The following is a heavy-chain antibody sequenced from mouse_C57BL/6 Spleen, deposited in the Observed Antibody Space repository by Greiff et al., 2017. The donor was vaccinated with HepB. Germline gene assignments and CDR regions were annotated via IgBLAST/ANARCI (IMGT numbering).Heavy chain of an antibody. CDR3: ARRYYYGSSDYAMDY. Sequence: VQLQESGPGLVQPSQSLSITCTVSGFSLTSYGVHWVRQSPGKGLEWLGVLWSGGSTDYNAAFISRLSISKDNSKSQVFFKMNSLQDNDTAIYYGARRYYYGSSDYAMDYWGQGTSVTVSS. D-gene: IGHD1-1*01. CDR1: GFSLTSYG. CDR2: LWSGGST. J-gene: IGHJ4*01. V-gene: IGHV2-2*02.